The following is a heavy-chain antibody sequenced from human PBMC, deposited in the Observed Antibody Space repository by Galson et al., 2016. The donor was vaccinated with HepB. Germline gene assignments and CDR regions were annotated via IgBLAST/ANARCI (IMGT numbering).Heavy chain of an antibody. Sequence: SLRLSCAASGFILSSYWMHWVRQVPGKGLQWVSRINDNDGSFTDYADSVRGRFTISRDNAKNILYLQMNSLRADDTAVYYCARDLAGAHDDWGQGTRVTVSS. D-gene: IGHD1-26*01. CDR2: INDNDGSFT. J-gene: IGHJ4*02. CDR3: ARDLAGAHDD. CDR1: GFILSSYW. V-gene: IGHV3-74*01.